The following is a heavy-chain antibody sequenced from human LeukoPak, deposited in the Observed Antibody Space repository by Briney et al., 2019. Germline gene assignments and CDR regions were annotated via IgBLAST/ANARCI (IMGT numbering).Heavy chain of an antibody. Sequence: SETLSLTCAVYGGSFSGYYWSWIRQPPGKGLEWIGEINHSGSTNYNPSLKSRVTISVDTSKNQFSLKLSSVTAADTAVYYCARTSHVGATTFDYWGQGTLVTVSS. D-gene: IGHD1-26*01. J-gene: IGHJ4*02. V-gene: IGHV4-34*01. CDR3: ARTSHVGATTFDY. CDR2: INHSGST. CDR1: GGSFSGYY.